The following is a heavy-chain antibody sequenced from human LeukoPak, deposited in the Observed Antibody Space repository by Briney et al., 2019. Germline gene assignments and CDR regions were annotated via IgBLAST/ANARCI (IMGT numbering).Heavy chain of an antibody. D-gene: IGHD6-13*01. Sequence: GGSLRLSCAASGFTFSSYAMSWVRQAPGKGLEWVSAISGSGGSTYYADSVEGRFTISRDNSKNTLYLQMNSLRAEDRAVYYCARNPGYSSSWVWFDPWGQGTLVTVSS. CDR2: ISGSGGST. CDR3: ARNPGYSSSWVWFDP. J-gene: IGHJ5*02. V-gene: IGHV3-23*01. CDR1: GFTFSSYA.